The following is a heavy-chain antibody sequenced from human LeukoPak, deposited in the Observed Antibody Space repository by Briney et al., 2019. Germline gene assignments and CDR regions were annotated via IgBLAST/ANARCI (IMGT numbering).Heavy chain of an antibody. CDR3: ARDGFGTGSN. CDR1: GFTFRSYW. V-gene: IGHV3-7*03. Sequence: PGGSLRLSCAASGFTFRSYWMSWVRQAPGKGLEWVANIKQDGSEKNYVDSVKGRFVISRDNAKNSLYLQMNTLRADDTAVYYCARDGFGTGSNWGQGTLVTVSS. CDR2: IKQDGSEK. D-gene: IGHD3-16*01. J-gene: IGHJ4*02.